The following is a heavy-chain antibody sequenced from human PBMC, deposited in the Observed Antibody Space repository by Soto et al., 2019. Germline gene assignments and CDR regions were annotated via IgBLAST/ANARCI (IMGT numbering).Heavy chain of an antibody. J-gene: IGHJ4*02. CDR3: ARGPAYINGWRTFDL. CDR2: TYYNGDT. D-gene: IGHD6-19*01. V-gene: IGHV4-61*08. CDR1: DNSFRGAEYY. Sequence: SETLSLTCTVSDNSFRGAEYYWSWIRQPLGKGPEWIGYTYYNGDTKYNPALRSRVTMSEDTSKNQFSLRLSSVTAADTAVYFCARGPAYINGWRTFDLWGRGILVTVSS.